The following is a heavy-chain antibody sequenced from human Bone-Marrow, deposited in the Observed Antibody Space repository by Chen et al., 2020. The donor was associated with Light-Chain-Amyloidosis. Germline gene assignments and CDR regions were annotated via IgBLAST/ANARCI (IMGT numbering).Heavy chain of an antibody. Sequence: EVQLVESGGGLVQPGRSLRLSCAASGFTFDDYAMHWVRQAPGKGLEWVSGISWNSGSIGYADSVKGRFTISRDNAKNSLYLQMNSLRAEDTALYYCAKDIVGGSGYQGYYFDYWGQGTLVTVSS. V-gene: IGHV3-9*01. CDR2: ISWNSGSI. J-gene: IGHJ4*02. CDR1: GFTFDDYA. D-gene: IGHD3-22*01. CDR3: AKDIVGGSGYQGYYFDY.